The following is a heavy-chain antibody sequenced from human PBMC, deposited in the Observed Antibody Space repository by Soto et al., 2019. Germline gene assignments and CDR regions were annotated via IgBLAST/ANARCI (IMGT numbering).Heavy chain of an antibody. CDR3: ARDYYDSSGENWFDP. CDR1: GFTFSSYG. J-gene: IGHJ5*02. D-gene: IGHD3-22*01. CDR2: IWYDGSNK. Sequence: GGSLRLSCAASGFTFSSYGMHWVRQAPGKGLEWVAVIWYDGSNKYYADSVKGRFTISRDNSKNTLYLQMNSLRAEDTAVYYCARDYYDSSGENWFDPWGQGTLVT. V-gene: IGHV3-33*01.